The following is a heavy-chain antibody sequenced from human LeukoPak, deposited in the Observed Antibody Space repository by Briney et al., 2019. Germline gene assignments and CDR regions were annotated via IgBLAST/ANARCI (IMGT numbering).Heavy chain of an antibody. CDR1: GFTFSSYA. CDR3: ARDGEGYDFWSGYPLFDY. CDR2: ISYDGSNK. D-gene: IGHD3-3*01. V-gene: IGHV3-30-3*01. Sequence: GGSLRLSCAASGFTFSSYAMHRVRQAPGKGLEWVAVISYDGSNKYYADSGKGRFTISRDNSKNTLYLQMNSLRAEDTAVYYCARDGEGYDFWSGYPLFDYWGQGTLVTVSS. J-gene: IGHJ4*02.